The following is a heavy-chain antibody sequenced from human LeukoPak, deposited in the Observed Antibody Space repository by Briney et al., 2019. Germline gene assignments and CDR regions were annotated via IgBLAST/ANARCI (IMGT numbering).Heavy chain of an antibody. CDR1: GFTFSSYA. Sequence: GGSLRLSCAASGFTFSSYAMHWVRQSPGKGPEGVAVISYDGSNKYYADSVKGRFTISRDNSKNKMYLKMNSLRAEETAVYYCARDSLKRGSSSFSFAYWGQGTLVTVSS. CDR3: ARDSLKRGSSSFSFAY. CDR2: ISYDGSNK. V-gene: IGHV3-30*01. J-gene: IGHJ4*02. D-gene: IGHD6-13*01.